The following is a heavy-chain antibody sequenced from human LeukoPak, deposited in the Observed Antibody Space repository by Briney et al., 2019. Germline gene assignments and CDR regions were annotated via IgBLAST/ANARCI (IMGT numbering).Heavy chain of an antibody. Sequence: GGSLRLSCAASGFTFSSYWMSWVRQAPGKGLEWVANIKQDGSEKYYVDSVKGRFTISRDNAKNSLYLQMNSLRAEDTAVYYCARECGGSCYCLDYWGQGTLVTVSS. V-gene: IGHV3-7*01. J-gene: IGHJ4*02. CDR3: ARECGGSCYCLDY. D-gene: IGHD2-15*01. CDR1: GFTFSSYW. CDR2: IKQDGSEK.